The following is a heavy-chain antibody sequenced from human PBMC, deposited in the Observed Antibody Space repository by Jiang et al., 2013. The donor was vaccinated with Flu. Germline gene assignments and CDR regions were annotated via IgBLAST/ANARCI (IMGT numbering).Heavy chain of an antibody. CDR3: ARGGSYGYVPHY. D-gene: IGHD5-18*01. CDR1: GGSISSYY. CDR2: IYYSGST. V-gene: IGHV4-59*01. J-gene: IGHJ4*02. Sequence: GPGLVKPSETLSLTCTVSGGSISSYYWSWIRQPPGKGLEWIGYIYYSGSTNYNPSLKSRVTISVDTSKNQFSLKLSSVTAADTAVYYCARGGSYGYVPHYWGQGTLVTVSS.